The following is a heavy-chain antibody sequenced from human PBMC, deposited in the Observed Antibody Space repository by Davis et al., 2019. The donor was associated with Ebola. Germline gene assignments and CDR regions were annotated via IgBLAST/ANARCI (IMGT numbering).Heavy chain of an antibody. CDR3: ARDGLAAAGT. Sequence: AASVKVSCKASGYTFTSYGISWVRQAPGQGLEWMGWINPNSGGTNYAQKFQGWVTMTRDTSISTAYMELSSLRSDDTAVYYCARDGLAAAGTWGQGTLVTVSS. CDR1: GYTFTSYG. V-gene: IGHV1-2*04. D-gene: IGHD6-13*01. J-gene: IGHJ4*02. CDR2: INPNSGGT.